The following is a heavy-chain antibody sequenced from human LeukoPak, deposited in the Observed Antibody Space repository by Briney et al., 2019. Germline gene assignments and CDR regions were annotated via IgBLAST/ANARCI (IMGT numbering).Heavy chain of an antibody. CDR3: ARDRGGIVGDTNAFDI. CDR2: LHTSGST. CDR1: GGSISSGNYY. J-gene: IGHJ3*02. V-gene: IGHV4-61*02. Sequence: SQTLSLTCTVSGGSISSGNYYWSWVRQPAGKGLQWVGRLHTSGSTNYNPSLGSRVTISVDTSENQFSLKLRSMTAADTAVYYCARDRGGIVGDTNAFDIWGQGTMVTVSS. D-gene: IGHD1-26*01.